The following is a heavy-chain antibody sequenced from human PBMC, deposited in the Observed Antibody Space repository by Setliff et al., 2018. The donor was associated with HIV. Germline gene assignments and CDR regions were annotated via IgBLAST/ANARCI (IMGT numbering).Heavy chain of an antibody. V-gene: IGHV3-30*04. D-gene: IGHD5-18*01. CDR2: ISYDGSYE. Sequence: GGSLRLSCAASGFTFSIYAMHWVRQAPGKGLEWVAFISYDGSYEYYADSVKGRFTISRDNSKNTLYLQMNSLRAEDTAAYYCAKGIQLWPFDYWGQGTLVTVSS. J-gene: IGHJ4*02. CDR3: AKGIQLWPFDY. CDR1: GFTFSIYA.